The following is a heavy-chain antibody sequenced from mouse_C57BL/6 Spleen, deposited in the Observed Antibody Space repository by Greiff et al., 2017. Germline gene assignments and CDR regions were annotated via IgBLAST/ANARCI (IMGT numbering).Heavy chain of an antibody. CDR1: GYTITSGYY. D-gene: IGHD1-1*01. J-gene: IGHJ1*03. V-gene: IGHV3-6*01. Sequence: ESGPGLVKPSQSLSLTCSVTGYTITSGYYWNWIRQFPGNKLEWMGYISYDGSNNYNPTLKNRISITRDTSKNQFFLKLNSVTTEDTATYYCARDRGCYGGSYGYFDVWGTGTTVTVSS. CDR3: ARDRGCYGGSYGYFDV. CDR2: ISYDGSN.